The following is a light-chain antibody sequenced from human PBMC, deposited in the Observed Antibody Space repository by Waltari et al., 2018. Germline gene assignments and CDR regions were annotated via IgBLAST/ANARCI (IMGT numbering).Light chain of an antibody. J-gene: IGLJ3*02. CDR1: SRDVGTYNY. CDR3: CSYAGRYTWV. CDR2: DVS. Sequence: QSALTQPRSVSGSPGQSVTISCTGTSRDVGTYNYVSWYQQHPGKAPKFMIYDVSQRPSGVPDRFSGSKSGNTASLTISGLQAEDEADYYCCSYAGRYTWVFGGGTKVTVL. V-gene: IGLV2-11*01.